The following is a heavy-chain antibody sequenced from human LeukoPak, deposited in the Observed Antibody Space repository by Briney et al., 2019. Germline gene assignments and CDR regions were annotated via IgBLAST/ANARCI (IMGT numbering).Heavy chain of an antibody. V-gene: IGHV4-30-4*08. Sequence: TLSLTCTVSGGSISSGDYYWSWIRQPPGKGLEWIGYIYYSGSTYYNPSLKSRVTISVDTSKTQFSLKLSSVTAVDTAVYYCARASENDFWSGYWFDPWGQGTLVTVSS. CDR1: GGSISSGDYY. J-gene: IGHJ5*02. CDR3: ARASENDFWSGYWFDP. D-gene: IGHD3-3*01. CDR2: IYYSGST.